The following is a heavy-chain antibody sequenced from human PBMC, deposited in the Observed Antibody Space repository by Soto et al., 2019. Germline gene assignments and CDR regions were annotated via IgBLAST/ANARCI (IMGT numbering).Heavy chain of an antibody. Sequence: QVQLVQSGAEVKKPGASVKVTCKASGYSFTNFGISWVRQAPGQGLEWMGWISAYNGNTNYGQKFQGRVTMTTDTSTSTAYMEVRSLRFDDPAVYYGARGGTPIDYWGQGTLVTVSS. D-gene: IGHD3-16*01. J-gene: IGHJ4*02. V-gene: IGHV1-18*01. CDR1: GYSFTNFG. CDR2: ISAYNGNT. CDR3: ARGGTPIDY.